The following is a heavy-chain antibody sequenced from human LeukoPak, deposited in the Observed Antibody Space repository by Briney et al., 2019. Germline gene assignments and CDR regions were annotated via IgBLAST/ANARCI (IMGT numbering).Heavy chain of an antibody. V-gene: IGHV4-59*01. Sequence: KPSETLSLTCTVSGGSISSYYWSWIRQPPGKGLEWIGYIYYSGSTNYNPSLKSRVIISVDTSKNQFSLKLSSVTAADTAMYYCARDGHTGYCSGGSCYPGAFDIWGQGTMVTVSS. CDR3: ARDGHTGYCSGGSCYPGAFDI. J-gene: IGHJ3*02. CDR2: IYYSGST. D-gene: IGHD2-15*01. CDR1: GGSISSYY.